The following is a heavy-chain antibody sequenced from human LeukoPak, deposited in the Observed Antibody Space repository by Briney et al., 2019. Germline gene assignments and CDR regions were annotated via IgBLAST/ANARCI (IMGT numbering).Heavy chain of an antibody. D-gene: IGHD3-3*01. CDR1: GFTFSGYA. CDR2: IKQDGSEK. V-gene: IGHV3-7*01. CDR3: ARAISYDFWSGYCATPPNWFDP. Sequence: GGSLRLSCAASGFTFSGYAMTWVRQAPGKGLEWVANIKQDGSEKYYVDSVKGRFTISRDNAKNSLYLQMNSLRAEDTAVYYCARAISYDFWSGYCATPPNWFDPWGQGTLVTVSS. J-gene: IGHJ5*02.